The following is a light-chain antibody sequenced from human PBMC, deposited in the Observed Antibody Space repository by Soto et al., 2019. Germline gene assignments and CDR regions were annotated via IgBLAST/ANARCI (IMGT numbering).Light chain of an antibody. CDR2: GAS. J-gene: IGKJ1*01. CDR1: QSVSRSY. Sequence: IVLPQSPATLSLTPGSSAPLSCRASQSVSRSYLGWYQQKPGQAPRLLMYGASIRAAGVPDRFSGSGSGTEFTLTISRLEPEDFTVYYCHHYETFGQGTKVDIK. V-gene: IGKV3-20*01. CDR3: HHYET.